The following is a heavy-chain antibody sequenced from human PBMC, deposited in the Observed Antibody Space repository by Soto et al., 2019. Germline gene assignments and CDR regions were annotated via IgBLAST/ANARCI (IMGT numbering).Heavy chain of an antibody. V-gene: IGHV1-46*01. Sequence: GXSVKVSCKASVYTFASYYMHWVRQAPGQGLEWMGIINPSGGSTSYAQKFQGRVTMTRDTSTSTVYMELSSLRSEDTAVYYCARDHKDIVLMVYAIPPSYAFDIWGQGTMVTVSS. CDR1: VYTFASYY. CDR3: ARDHKDIVLMVYAIPPSYAFDI. D-gene: IGHD2-8*01. CDR2: INPSGGST. J-gene: IGHJ3*02.